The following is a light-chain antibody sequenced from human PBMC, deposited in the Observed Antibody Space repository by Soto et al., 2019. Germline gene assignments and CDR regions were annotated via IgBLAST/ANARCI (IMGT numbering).Light chain of an antibody. CDR3: QESSTTPAFT. V-gene: IGKV1-39*01. CDR2: DAT. J-gene: IGKJ3*01. Sequence: DIQMTQSPSSLSASVGDRVTITCRASHSVASYFNWFQQRPGKAPSLLIYDATTLHTGVPSRFSGSRSGTTFTPTISRLQPADFATSYCQESSTTPAFTFGPGTKVDFK. CDR1: HSVASY.